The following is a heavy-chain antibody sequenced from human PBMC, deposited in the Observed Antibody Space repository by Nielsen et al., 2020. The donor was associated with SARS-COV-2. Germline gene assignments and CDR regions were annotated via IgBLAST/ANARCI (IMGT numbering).Heavy chain of an antibody. D-gene: IGHD3-10*01. CDR1: GFTFTSSA. V-gene: IGHV1-58*02. CDR3: AAFTLGYYGSGMYFDY. CDR2: IVVGSGNT. Sequence: SVKVSCKASGFTFTSSAMQWVRQARGQRLEWIGWIVVGSGNTNYAQKFQERVTITRDMSTSTAYMELSSLRSEDTAVYYCAAFTLGYYGSGMYFDYWGQGTLVNVSS. J-gene: IGHJ4*02.